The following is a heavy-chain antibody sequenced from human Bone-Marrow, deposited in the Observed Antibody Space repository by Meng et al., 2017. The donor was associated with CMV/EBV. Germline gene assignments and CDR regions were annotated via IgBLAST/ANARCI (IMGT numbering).Heavy chain of an antibody. J-gene: IGHJ4*02. V-gene: IGHV1-2*02. CDR2: INPNSGGT. CDR1: GYTFTGYH. CDR3: ARLEYSGYAYYFDY. Sequence: QGQLWQSGAKVKKPGASVKVSCKASGYTFTGYHMHWVRQAPGQGLEWMGWINPNSGGTNYAQKFQGRVTMTRDTSISTAYMELSRLRSDDTAVYYCARLEYSGYAYYFDYWGQGTLVTVSS. D-gene: IGHD5-12*01.